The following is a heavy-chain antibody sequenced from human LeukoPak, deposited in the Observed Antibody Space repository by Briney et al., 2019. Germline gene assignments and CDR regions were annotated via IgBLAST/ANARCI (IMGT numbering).Heavy chain of an antibody. CDR3: ARVGYYDSSGYAFDI. CDR2: ISAYNGNT. J-gene: IGHJ3*02. D-gene: IGHD3-22*01. V-gene: IGHV1-18*01. Sequence: GASVKVSCKASGYTFTSYGISWVRQAPGQGLEWMGWISAYNGNTNYAQKLQGRVTMTTDTSTSTAYMELSSLRSEDTAVYYCARVGYYDSSGYAFDIWGQGTMVTVSS. CDR1: GYTFTSYG.